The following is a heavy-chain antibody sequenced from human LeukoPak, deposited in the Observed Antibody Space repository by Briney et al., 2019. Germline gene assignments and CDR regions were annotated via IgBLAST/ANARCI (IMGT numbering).Heavy chain of an antibody. CDR2: INPDGGRT. J-gene: IGHJ6*03. CDR1: GYIFITYY. CDR3: ARDPYYDKSGSGDYYYYMDV. D-gene: IGHD3-22*01. V-gene: IGHV1-46*01. Sequence: ASLKVSCKASGYIFITYYIHWVRQAPGQGLEWMGIINPDGGRTSYAQKFQGRVTMTRDTSTSTVYMELSSLRSEDTAVYYCARDPYYDKSGSGDYYYYMDVWGEGTTVTVSS.